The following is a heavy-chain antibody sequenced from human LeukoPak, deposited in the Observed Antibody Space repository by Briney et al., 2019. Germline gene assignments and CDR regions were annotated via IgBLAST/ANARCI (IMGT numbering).Heavy chain of an antibody. V-gene: IGHV4-30-4*01. J-gene: IGHJ5*02. Sequence: SETLSLTCTVSGGSISSGDCYWSWIRQPPGKGLEWIGYIYYSGSTYYNPSLKSRVTISVDTSKNQFSLKLSSVTAADTAVYYCARQGAMVRGVSGIWFDPWGQGALVTVSS. D-gene: IGHD3-10*01. CDR1: GGSISSGDCY. CDR2: IYYSGST. CDR3: ARQGAMVRGVSGIWFDP.